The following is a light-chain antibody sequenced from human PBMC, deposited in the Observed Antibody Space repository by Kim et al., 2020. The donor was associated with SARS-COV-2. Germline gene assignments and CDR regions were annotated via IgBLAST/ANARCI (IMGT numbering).Light chain of an antibody. CDR1: RSVNRD. V-gene: IGKV3-15*01. J-gene: IGKJ5*01. CDR2: HAS. CDR3: QQFNNWPPIT. Sequence: EIIMTQSPDTLSVSSGESATLSCRASRSVNRDLAWYQQRPGQPPRLLIYHASIRATGIPARFSGSGSGTEFILNISSLQSEDSAIYYCQQFNNWPPITFGQGTRLEIK.